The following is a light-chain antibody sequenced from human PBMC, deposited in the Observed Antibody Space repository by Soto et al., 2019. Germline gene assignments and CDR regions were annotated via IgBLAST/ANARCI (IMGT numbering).Light chain of an antibody. CDR1: QGIRHD. J-gene: IGKJ1*01. CDR3: LQNNSYPVT. CDR2: TAS. V-gene: IGKV1-17*01. Sequence: DIQMTQSPSSLSASVGDRVTITCRASQGIRHDLGWYQQKPGKAPKRLIYTASSLQSGVPPRFSGSGSGTKFTLPISSLQPEDFATYYCLQNNSYPVTFGQGTKVEIK.